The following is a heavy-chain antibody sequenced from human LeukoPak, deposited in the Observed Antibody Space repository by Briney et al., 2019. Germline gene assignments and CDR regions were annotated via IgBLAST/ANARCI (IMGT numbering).Heavy chain of an antibody. D-gene: IGHD3-10*01. Sequence: SETLSLTCTVSGGSISSYYWSWIRQPPGKGLEWIGYIYYSGSTNYNPSLKSRVTISVDTSKNQFSLKLSSVTAADTAVYYCAREVWFGSYYYGMDVWGQGTTVTVSS. V-gene: IGHV4-59*01. CDR1: GGSISSYY. CDR2: IYYSGST. CDR3: AREVWFGSYYYGMDV. J-gene: IGHJ6*02.